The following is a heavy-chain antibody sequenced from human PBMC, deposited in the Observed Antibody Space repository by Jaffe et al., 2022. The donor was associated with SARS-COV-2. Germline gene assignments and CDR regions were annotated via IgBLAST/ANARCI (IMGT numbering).Heavy chain of an antibody. D-gene: IGHD6-19*01. CDR2: IYYSGST. CDR1: GGSISSSSYY. Sequence: QLQLQESGPGLVKPSETLSLTCTVSGGSISSSSYYWGWIRQPPGKGLEWIGSIYYSGSTYYNPSLKSRVTISVDTSKNQFSLKLSSVTAADTAVYYCARLGLGPAVARSDYWGQGTLVTVSS. CDR3: ARLGLGPAVARSDY. J-gene: IGHJ4*02. V-gene: IGHV4-39*01.